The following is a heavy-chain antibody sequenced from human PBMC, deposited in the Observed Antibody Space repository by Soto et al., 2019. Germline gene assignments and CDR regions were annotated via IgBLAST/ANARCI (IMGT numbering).Heavy chain of an antibody. D-gene: IGHD3-3*01. V-gene: IGHV4-59*01. CDR3: AREYYVFWSVAYSYDGFDV. J-gene: IGHJ6*02. CDR2: IFSSGST. Sequence: RGLEWIGNIFSSGSTNYNPSPKSRVAISVDTSKNQVSLKLNAVTTADTAVYYCAREYYVFWSVAYSYDGFDVCGQRTTVTGS.